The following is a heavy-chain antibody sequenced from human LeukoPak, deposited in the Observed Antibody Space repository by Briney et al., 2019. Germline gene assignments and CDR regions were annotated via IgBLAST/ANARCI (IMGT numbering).Heavy chain of an antibody. CDR2: INTNTGNP. D-gene: IGHD3-22*01. V-gene: IGHV7-4-1*02. Sequence: GASVKVSCKASGYTFTSYYMHWVRQAPGQGLEWMGWINTNTGNPTYAQGFTGRFVFSLDTSVSTAYLQISSLKAEDTAVYYCARDNFEHYYDSSGPEFWGQGTLVTVSS. CDR1: GYTFTSYY. CDR3: ARDNFEHYYDSSGPEF. J-gene: IGHJ4*02.